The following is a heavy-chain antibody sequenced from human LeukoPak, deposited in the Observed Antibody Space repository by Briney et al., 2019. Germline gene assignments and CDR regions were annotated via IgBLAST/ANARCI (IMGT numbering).Heavy chain of an antibody. CDR3: ARGGSEMDY. Sequence: QAGGSLRLSGAASGFSYSNYWMTWVRQAPGKGLEWVANIKQDGSERNYVDSVKGRFTISRDNAKNSLYVQMNSLKVGDTAVYYCARGGSEMDYWGQGTLVTVSS. J-gene: IGHJ4*02. D-gene: IGHD3-10*01. CDR2: IKQDGSER. CDR1: GFSYSNYW. V-gene: IGHV3-7*01.